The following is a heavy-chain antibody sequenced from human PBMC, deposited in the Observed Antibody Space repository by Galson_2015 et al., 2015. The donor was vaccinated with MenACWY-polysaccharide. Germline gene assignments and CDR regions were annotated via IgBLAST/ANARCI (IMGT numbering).Heavy chain of an antibody. CDR2: ITDGAYST. Sequence: ITDGAYSTYYADSEKGRFTISRDNSKNTLYLQMNSLRAEDTAVYYCAKNSTRSYTFDYYGMDAWGQGTTVTVSS. CDR3: AKNSTRSYTFDYYGMDA. D-gene: IGHD2/OR15-2a*01. J-gene: IGHJ6*02. V-gene: IGHV3-23*01.